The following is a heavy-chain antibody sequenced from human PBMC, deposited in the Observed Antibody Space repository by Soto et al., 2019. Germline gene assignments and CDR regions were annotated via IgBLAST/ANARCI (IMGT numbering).Heavy chain of an antibody. CDR3: ARVRCSSTRCYLSYYYYYGMDV. Sequence: ASVKVSCKASGYTFTNYGISWVRQAPGQGLEWMGWISAYNGNANYAQKLQGRVTMTTDTSTSTAYMELSSLRSDDTAVYYCARVRCSSTRCYLSYYYYYGMDVWGQGTTVTV. J-gene: IGHJ6*02. CDR2: ISAYNGNA. CDR1: GYTFTNYG. V-gene: IGHV1-18*01. D-gene: IGHD2-2*01.